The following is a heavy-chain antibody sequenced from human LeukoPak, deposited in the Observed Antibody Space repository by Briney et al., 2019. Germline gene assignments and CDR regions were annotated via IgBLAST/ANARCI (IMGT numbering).Heavy chain of an antibody. V-gene: IGHV1-18*01. D-gene: IGHD3-22*01. Sequence: ASVKVSCKASGYTFTSYGISWVRQAPGQGLEWMGWISPDNGDTNYAQKFQGRVTMTTDTSTRTAYMELRSLRSDDTAVYYCARTQGPELYYYDSSGSFYHSGAFDIWGQGTMVTVSS. CDR3: ARTQGPELYYYDSSGSFYHSGAFDI. J-gene: IGHJ3*02. CDR2: ISPDNGDT. CDR1: GYTFTSYG.